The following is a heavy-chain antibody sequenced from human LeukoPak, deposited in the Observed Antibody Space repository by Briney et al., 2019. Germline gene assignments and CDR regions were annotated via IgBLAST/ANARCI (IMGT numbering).Heavy chain of an antibody. J-gene: IGHJ4*02. D-gene: IGHD1-26*01. CDR2: ISGSGSTM. CDR1: GFTFSSYE. CDR3: AREEWEFDY. V-gene: IGHV3-48*03. Sequence: HSGGSLRLSCAASGFTFSSYEMNWVRQAPGRGLEWVSYISGSGSTMYYADSVKGRFTISRDNAKNSPYLQMNSLRAEDTAVYYRAREEWEFDYWGQGTLVTVSS.